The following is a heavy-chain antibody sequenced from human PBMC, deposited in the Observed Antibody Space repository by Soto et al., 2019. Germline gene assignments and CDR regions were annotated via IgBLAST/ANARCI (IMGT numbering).Heavy chain of an antibody. Sequence: GGSLSLSCAASGFTFSSYGMHWVRQAPGKGLEWVAVISYDGSNKYYADSVKGRFTISRDNSKNTLYLQMNSLRAEDTAVYYCAKDPGRWLIYNWFDPWGQGTLVTVSS. V-gene: IGHV3-30*18. CDR3: AKDPGRWLIYNWFDP. CDR1: GFTFSSYG. D-gene: IGHD6-19*01. J-gene: IGHJ5*02. CDR2: ISYDGSNK.